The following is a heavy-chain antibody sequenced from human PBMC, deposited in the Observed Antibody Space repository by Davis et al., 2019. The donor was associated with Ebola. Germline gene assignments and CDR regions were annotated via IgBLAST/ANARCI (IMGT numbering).Heavy chain of an antibody. CDR3: AREGSGSYYSSFDY. CDR1: GFTFDDYG. CDR2: INWNGGST. V-gene: IGHV3-20*01. D-gene: IGHD1-26*01. J-gene: IGHJ4*02. Sequence: GGSLRLSCAASGFTFDDYGMSWVRQAPGKGLEWVSGINWNGGSTGYADSVKGRFTISRDNAKNSLYLQMNSLRAEDTALYHCAREGSGSYYSSFDYWGQGTLVTVSS.